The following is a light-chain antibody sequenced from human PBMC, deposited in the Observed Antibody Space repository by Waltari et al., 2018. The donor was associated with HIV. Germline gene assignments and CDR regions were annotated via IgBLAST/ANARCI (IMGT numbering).Light chain of an antibody. J-gene: IGKJ1*01. CDR3: QQRSDWLWT. Sequence: ATLSLSPGERATLSCRASQPVAIYLNWYQQKAGQAPRLLIYDASNRAAGIPARFSGSGSGTDFTLTISSLDPEDFAVYYCQQRSDWLWTFGQGTKVEIK. CDR2: DAS. CDR1: QPVAIY. V-gene: IGKV3-11*01.